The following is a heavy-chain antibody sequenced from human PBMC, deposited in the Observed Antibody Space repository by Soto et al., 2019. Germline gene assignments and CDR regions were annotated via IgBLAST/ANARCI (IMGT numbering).Heavy chain of an antibody. CDR1: GYSFTFYW. Sequence: GEPLKISCEASGYSFTFYWIAWVSQLPGKGLEWMGIIYPDDSDTRYSPSFQGQVTISADESITTAFLQWSSLKASDTGMYYCARHQGEQSAFDIWGQGTMVTVSS. J-gene: IGHJ3*02. CDR3: ARHQGEQSAFDI. CDR2: IYPDDSDT. D-gene: IGHD3-16*01. V-gene: IGHV5-51*01.